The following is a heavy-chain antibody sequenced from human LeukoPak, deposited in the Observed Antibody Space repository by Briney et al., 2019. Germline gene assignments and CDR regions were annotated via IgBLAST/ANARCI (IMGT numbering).Heavy chain of an antibody. CDR1: GGSISSGGYY. Sequence: SETLSLTCTVSGGSISSGGYYWSWIRQHPGKGLEWIGYIYYSGSTYYNPSLKSRVTISVDTSKNQFSLKLSSVTAADTAVYYCARDAYGDYYFDYWGQGTLVTVSS. CDR3: ARDAYGDYYFDY. J-gene: IGHJ4*02. V-gene: IGHV4-31*03. CDR2: IYYSGST. D-gene: IGHD4-17*01.